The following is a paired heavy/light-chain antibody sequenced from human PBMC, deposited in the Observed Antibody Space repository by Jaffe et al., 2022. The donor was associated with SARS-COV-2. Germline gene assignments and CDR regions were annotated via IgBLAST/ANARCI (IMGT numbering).Light chain of an antibody. CDR2: QVS. CDR1: QSLAHSDGNTY. Sequence: DVVMTHSPLSLPVTLGQPASISCRSSQSLAHSDGNTYLDWFQQRPGQSPRHLIYQVSKRESGVPDRFSGSGSGTDFTLKISRVEAEDVAVYYCMQRSYWPHTFGQGTKLEIK. J-gene: IGKJ2*01. CDR3: MQRSYWPHT. V-gene: IGKV2-30*02.
Heavy chain of an antibody. D-gene: IGHD2-15*01. CDR1: GFTVRNSW. V-gene: IGHV3-7*01. J-gene: IGHJ4*02. CDR2: VEPEGIEK. CDR3: VGWSTENI. Sequence: EVQLVESGGGLVQPGGSLRLSCVGSGFTVRNSWMSWVRQAPGEGLEWVANVEPEGIEKYYVDSVKGRFSISKDDARNSLYLQMNSLRVDDTAVYFCVGWSTENIWGQGTRVTVSS.